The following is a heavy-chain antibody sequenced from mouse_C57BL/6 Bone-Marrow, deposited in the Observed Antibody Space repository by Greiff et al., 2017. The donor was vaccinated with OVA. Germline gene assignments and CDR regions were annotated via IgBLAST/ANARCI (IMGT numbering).Heavy chain of an antibody. CDR3: TRLRFSYYGSSYAWFAY. Sequence: EVQLQQSGPELVKPGASVKISCKASGYTFTDYYMNWVKQSHGKSLEWIGDITPNNGGTSYNQKFKGKATLTVEKSSSTAYMELRSLTSEDSAVYYCTRLRFSYYGSSYAWFAYWGQGTLVTVSA. V-gene: IGHV1-26*01. CDR1: GYTFTDYY. CDR2: ITPNNGGT. J-gene: IGHJ3*01. D-gene: IGHD1-1*01.